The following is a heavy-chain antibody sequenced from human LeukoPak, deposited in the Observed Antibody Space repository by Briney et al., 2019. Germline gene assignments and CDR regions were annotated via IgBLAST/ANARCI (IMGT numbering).Heavy chain of an antibody. CDR1: GFTFSSYN. CDR3: ARAGGGYGYFDY. J-gene: IGHJ4*02. CDR2: ISSSSSTI. D-gene: IGHD3-22*01. Sequence: GGSLRLSCAASGFTFSSYNINWVRQAPGKGLEWVSYISSSSSTIYYVESVKGRFTISRDNAKNALYLQMNSLRAEDTAVYYCARAGGGYGYFDYWGQGTLVTVSS. V-gene: IGHV3-48*04.